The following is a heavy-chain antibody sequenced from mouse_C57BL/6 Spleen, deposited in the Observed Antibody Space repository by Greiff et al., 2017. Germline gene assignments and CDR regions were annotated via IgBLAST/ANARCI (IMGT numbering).Heavy chain of an antibody. J-gene: IGHJ3*01. D-gene: IGHD1-1*01. CDR3: ARDGFYYYGGPWFAY. CDR2: ILPGSGST. CDR1: GYTFTGYW. Sequence: QVQLQQSGAELMMPGASVKLSCKATGYTFTGYWIEWVKQRPGHGLEWIGEILPGSGSTNYNEKFKGKATFTADTSSNTAYMQLSSLTTEDSAIYYCARDGFYYYGGPWFAYWGQGTLVTVSA. V-gene: IGHV1-9*01.